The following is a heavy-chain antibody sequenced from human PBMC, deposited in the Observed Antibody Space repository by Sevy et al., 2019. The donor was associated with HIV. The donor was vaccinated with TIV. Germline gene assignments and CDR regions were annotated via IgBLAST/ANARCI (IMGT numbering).Heavy chain of an antibody. D-gene: IGHD6-6*01. CDR2: ISESGGNT. V-gene: IGHV3-23*01. J-gene: IGHJ6*02. Sequence: GGSLRLSCAASGFTFSSYAMSWVRQAPGKGLEWVSLISESGGNTYYADSVRGRFTISRDNSKNTLYLQMNSLRAEDTAVYYCARNLAALLNYYYGMDVWGQGTTVTVSS. CDR3: ARNLAALLNYYYGMDV. CDR1: GFTFSSYA.